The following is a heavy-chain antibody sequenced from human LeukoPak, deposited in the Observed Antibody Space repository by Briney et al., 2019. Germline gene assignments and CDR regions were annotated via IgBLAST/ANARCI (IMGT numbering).Heavy chain of an antibody. CDR3: ARDVIKGSGAFDI. V-gene: IGHV4-31*03. Sequence: SETLSLTCTVSGGSISSGGYYWSWIRQHPGKGLEWIGYIYYSGSTYYNPSLKSRVTISVDTSKNQFSLKLSSVTAADTAVYYCARDVIKGSGAFDIWGQGTMVTVSS. CDR2: IYYSGST. CDR1: GGSISSGGYY. J-gene: IGHJ3*02. D-gene: IGHD3-10*01.